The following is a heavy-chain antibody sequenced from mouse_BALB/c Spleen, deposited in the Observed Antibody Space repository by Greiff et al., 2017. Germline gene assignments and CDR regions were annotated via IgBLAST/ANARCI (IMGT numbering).Heavy chain of an antibody. D-gene: IGHD2-2*01. Sequence: VQLQQSGAELVKPGASVKLSCTASGFYIKDTYMHWVKQRPEQGLEWIGRIVPANGNTKYDPKFQGKATITADTSSNTAYLQLSSLTSEDTAVYYGALYGYDPWFAYWGQGTLVTVSA. CDR3: ALYGYDPWFAY. CDR2: IVPANGNT. J-gene: IGHJ3*01. CDR1: GFYIKDTY. V-gene: IGHV14-3*02.